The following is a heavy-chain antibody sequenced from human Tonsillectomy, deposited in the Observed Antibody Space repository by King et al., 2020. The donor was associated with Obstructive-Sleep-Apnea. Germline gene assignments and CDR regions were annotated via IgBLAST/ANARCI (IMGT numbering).Heavy chain of an antibody. CDR1: GGSIGSGGFY. CDR2: IYNGETS. J-gene: IGHJ4*02. CDR3: ARDHDRERGIFDY. Sequence: QLQESVPGLVTPSQTLSLTCTVSGGSIGSGGFYWSWIRQLPGRYLEWIGYIYNGETSYYNPSLESRVTISADTSKDQFSLKLTSVTAADTAVYYCARDHDRERGIFDYWGQGTLVTVSS. D-gene: IGHD3-10*02. V-gene: IGHV4-31*03.